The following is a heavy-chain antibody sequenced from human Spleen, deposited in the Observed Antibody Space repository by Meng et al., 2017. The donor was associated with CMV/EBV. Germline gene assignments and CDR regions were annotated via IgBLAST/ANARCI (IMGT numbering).Heavy chain of an antibody. D-gene: IGHD1-26*01. Sequence: SGFTFSSYAMHWVRQAPGKGLEYVSAISSNGGSTYYADSVKGRFTISRDNSKNTLYLQMGSLRAEDMAVYYCARGSGSYFPPPFDYWGQGTLVTVSS. CDR3: ARGSGSYFPPPFDY. J-gene: IGHJ4*02. V-gene: IGHV3-64*02. CDR1: GFTFSSYA. CDR2: ISSNGGST.